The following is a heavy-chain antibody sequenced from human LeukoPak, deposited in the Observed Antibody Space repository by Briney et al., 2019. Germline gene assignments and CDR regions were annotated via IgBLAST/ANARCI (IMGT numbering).Heavy chain of an antibody. J-gene: IGHJ4*02. CDR3: AKGDAGFGEDFDS. Sequence: GGSLRLSCTTSGFPFRNYSMNWVRQAPGRGPQWVSAISASGRTTKYADPVKGRFTISRDNSRNTLYLYIDSLRPDDTALYFCAKGDAGFGEDFDSWGQGTLVIVSS. CDR2: ISASGRTT. D-gene: IGHD3-10*01. V-gene: IGHV3-23*01. CDR1: GFPFRNYS.